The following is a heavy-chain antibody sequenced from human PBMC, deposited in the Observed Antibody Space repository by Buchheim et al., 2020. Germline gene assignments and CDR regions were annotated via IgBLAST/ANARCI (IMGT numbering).Heavy chain of an antibody. CDR1: GFTFSDHY. CDR2: TRNKANSYTT. CDR3: AREPARYCTNGVCYMFGYFDY. D-gene: IGHD2-8*01. Sequence: EVQLVESGGGLVQPGGSLRLSCAASGFTFSDHYMDWVRQAPGKGLEWVGRTRNKANSYTTEYAASVKGRFTISRDDSKNSLYLQMNSLKTEDTAVYYCAREPARYCTNGVCYMFGYFDYWGQGTL. V-gene: IGHV3-72*01. J-gene: IGHJ4*02.